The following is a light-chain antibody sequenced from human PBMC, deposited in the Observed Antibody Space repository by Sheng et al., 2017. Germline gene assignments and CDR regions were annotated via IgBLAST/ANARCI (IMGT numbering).Light chain of an antibody. CDR1: QSVSSS. J-gene: IGKJ5*01. Sequence: EIVLTQSPATLSLSPGERATLSCRASQSVSSSLAWYQQKPGQAPRLLIYDASNRATGIPARFSGSGSGTDFSLTISRLDPGDFAVYYCQHYGGSPLVTFGQGTRLEIK. V-gene: IGKV3-20*01. CDR2: DAS. CDR3: QHYGGSPLVT.